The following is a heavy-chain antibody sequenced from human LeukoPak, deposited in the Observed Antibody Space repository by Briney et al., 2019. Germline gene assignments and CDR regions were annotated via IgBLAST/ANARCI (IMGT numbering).Heavy chain of an antibody. J-gene: IGHJ4*02. CDR2: ISSNSSTI. V-gene: IGHV3-48*04. D-gene: IGHD2-21*01. CDR3: ARASIQLMVFDY. Sequence: GGSLRLSCAASGFTFSRYSMNWVRQAPGKGLEWVSYISSNSSTIYYADSVKGRFTISRDNAKNSLYLQMNSLRAEDTAVYYCARASIQLMVFDYWGQGTLVTVSS. CDR1: GFTFSRYS.